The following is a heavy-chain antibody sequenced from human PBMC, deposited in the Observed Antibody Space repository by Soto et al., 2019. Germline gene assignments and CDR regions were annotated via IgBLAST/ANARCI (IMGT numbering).Heavy chain of an antibody. D-gene: IGHD3-10*01. CDR2: IYWDDDT. CDR3: AHRPGFSMAFDY. Sequence: SGPTLVNPTQPLTLTCTFSGFSLSTYGVGVGWIRQPPGKALEWLALIYWDDDTRFSPSLSSRLAITKDTSKSQVVLTMTHMDPVDTATYYCAHRPGFSMAFDYWGPGSLVTVSS. V-gene: IGHV2-5*02. CDR1: GFSLSTYGVG. J-gene: IGHJ4*02.